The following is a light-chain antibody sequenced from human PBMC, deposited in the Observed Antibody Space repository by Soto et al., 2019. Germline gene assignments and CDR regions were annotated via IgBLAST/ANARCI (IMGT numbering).Light chain of an antibody. CDR1: QSVSNNY. V-gene: IGKV3-20*01. CDR2: GAS. Sequence: EIVLTQSPGTLSLSPGGRATLSCRASQSVSNNYLAWYQQKPGQAPRLLIYGASNRATGIPDRFSGSGSGADFTLTISRLEPKDFAVYYCQQYGSSGTFGQGTKVDIK. J-gene: IGKJ1*01. CDR3: QQYGSSGT.